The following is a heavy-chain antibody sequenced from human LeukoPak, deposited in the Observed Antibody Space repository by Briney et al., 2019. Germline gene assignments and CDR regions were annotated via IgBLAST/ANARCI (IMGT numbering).Heavy chain of an antibody. J-gene: IGHJ4*02. CDR3: ARDRGWNEEFDY. CDR1: GFTFSSYT. Sequence: RAGGSLRLSCAASGFTFSSYTMHWVRQATGEGLEWVGIISYDGNRKYYADSVKGRFTISRDNSKNTLYLQMNSLRTEDTAVYYCARDRGWNEEFDYWGQGTLVTVSP. D-gene: IGHD1-1*01. CDR2: ISYDGNRK. V-gene: IGHV3-30*04.